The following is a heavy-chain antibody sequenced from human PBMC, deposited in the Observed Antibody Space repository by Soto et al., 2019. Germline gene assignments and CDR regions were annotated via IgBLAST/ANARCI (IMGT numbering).Heavy chain of an antibody. CDR3: AMTRLYDTGTNDYHRDALDI. D-gene: IGHD3-22*01. CDR2: ISGSGGRV. CDR1: GFSFGTYV. Sequence: EVQLLESGGGMVEPRGSLKLSCAASGFSFGTYVMNWVRQAPGKGLEWVSGISGSGGRVYSADSVKGRFTISRDNSRKTLYLHMNSLRAEDTAIYYCAMTRLYDTGTNDYHRDALDIWGQGTQVTVSS. V-gene: IGHV3-23*01. J-gene: IGHJ3*02.